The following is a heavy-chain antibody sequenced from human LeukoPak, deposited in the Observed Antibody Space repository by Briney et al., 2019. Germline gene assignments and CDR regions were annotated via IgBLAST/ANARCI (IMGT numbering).Heavy chain of an antibody. CDR3: ARFMVRGVVDY. V-gene: IGHV4-38-2*02. Sequence: SETLSLTCTVSGYSISSGYYWGWVRQPPGKGLEWIGSIYHSGSTYYNPSLKSRVTISVDTSKNQFSLKLSSVTAADTAVYYCARFMVRGVVDYWGQGTLVTVSS. D-gene: IGHD3-10*01. CDR1: GYSISSGYY. J-gene: IGHJ4*02. CDR2: IYHSGST.